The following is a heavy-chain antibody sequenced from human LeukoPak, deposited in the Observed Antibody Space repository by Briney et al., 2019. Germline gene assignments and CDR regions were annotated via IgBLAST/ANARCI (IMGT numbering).Heavy chain of an antibody. D-gene: IGHD2-21*02. Sequence: PGCSVRLSCAASGFTFSSYSMNWVRQAPGNGPEWISNFRSCRGTIYYADSVKGRFTISRDNAKNSLYLQMNSLRDEDTAVYYCARGAYCGGDCFFFDFWGQGNLVTVFS. CDR1: GFTFSSYS. J-gene: IGHJ4*02. CDR2: FRSCRGTI. CDR3: ARGAYCGGDCFFFDF. V-gene: IGHV3-48*02.